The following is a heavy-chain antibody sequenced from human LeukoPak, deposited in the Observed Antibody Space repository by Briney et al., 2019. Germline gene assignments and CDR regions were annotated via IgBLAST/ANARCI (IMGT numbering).Heavy chain of an antibody. V-gene: IGHV4-59*01. CDR3: ARVSAAARPFDY. CDR2: IYYSGST. J-gene: IGHJ4*02. CDR1: GGSISSYY. Sequence: SETLSLTCTVSGGSISSYYWSWIRQPPGKGLEWIGYIYYSGSTNYNPSLKSRVTISVDTSKNQFSLKLSSVTAADTAVYYCARVSAAARPFDYWGQGTRVTVSS. D-gene: IGHD6-13*01.